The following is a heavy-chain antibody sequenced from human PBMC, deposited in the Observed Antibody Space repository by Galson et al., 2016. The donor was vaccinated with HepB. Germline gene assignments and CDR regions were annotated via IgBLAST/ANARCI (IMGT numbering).Heavy chain of an antibody. CDR2: IDWDDDK. D-gene: IGHD3-3*01. CDR1: GFSLSTTGLR. J-gene: IGHJ4*02. Sequence: ALVKPTQTLTLTCTFSGFSLSTTGLRVSWIRQPPGKALEWLARIDWDDDKFYSTSLKTRLTISKDTSKNQVVLTMTNMDPVDTATYNCARMGHHRLEFDYWGQGTLVTVSS. V-gene: IGHV2-70*04. CDR3: ARMGHHRLEFDY.